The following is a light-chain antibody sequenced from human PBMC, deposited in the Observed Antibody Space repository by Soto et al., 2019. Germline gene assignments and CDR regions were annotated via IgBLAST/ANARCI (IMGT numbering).Light chain of an antibody. CDR2: DAS. CDR3: QQYNSYSQT. J-gene: IGKJ1*01. Sequence: MQKTQAPSTLYASVGDRVTITCRASQSISSWLAWYQQKPGKAPKLLIYDASSLESGVPSRFSGSGCATEFTLTISSLQPDDFATYYCQQYNSYSQTFCQGSNVDIK. CDR1: QSISSW. V-gene: IGKV1-5*01.